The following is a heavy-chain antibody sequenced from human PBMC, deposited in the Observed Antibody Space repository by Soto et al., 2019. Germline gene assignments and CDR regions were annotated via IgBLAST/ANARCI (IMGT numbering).Heavy chain of an antibody. J-gene: IGHJ3*02. Sequence: SETLSLTCTVSGGSIRSGDYYWNWIRQPPGKGLEWIGFIYNSGSTYYNPSLKSRVTISVDTSKNQFSLKLTSVTAADTAVYYCARNDYDYVWESPGGDAFDIWGQGTLVTVSS. CDR1: GGSIRSGDYY. D-gene: IGHD3-16*01. CDR3: ARNDYDYVWESPGGDAFDI. CDR2: IYNSGST. V-gene: IGHV4-30-4*01.